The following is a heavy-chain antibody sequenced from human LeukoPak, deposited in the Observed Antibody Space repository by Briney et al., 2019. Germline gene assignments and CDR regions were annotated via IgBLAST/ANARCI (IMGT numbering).Heavy chain of an antibody. CDR2: IYYSGST. CDR3: ARRVVPGYMDV. Sequence: SETLSLTCTVSGGSISSYYWSWIRQLPWKGLEWIGYIYYSGSTNYNPSLKSRVTISVDTSKNQFSLKLSSVTAADTAVYYCARRVVPGYMDVWSKGTTVTVSS. J-gene: IGHJ6*03. D-gene: IGHD2-2*01. V-gene: IGHV4-59*01. CDR1: GGSISSYY.